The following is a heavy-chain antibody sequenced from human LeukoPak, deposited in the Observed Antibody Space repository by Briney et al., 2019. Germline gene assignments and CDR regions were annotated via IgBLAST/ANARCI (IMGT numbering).Heavy chain of an antibody. V-gene: IGHV5-51*01. Sequence: GESLKISCKGSGYSFTSYWIGWVRQMPGRGLECMGIIYPGDSDTRYSPSFQGQVTISADRSISTAYLQWSSLKASDTAMYYCARHETGPYFDYWGQGTLVTVSS. CDR3: ARHETGPYFDY. J-gene: IGHJ4*02. CDR1: GYSFTSYW. D-gene: IGHD1-1*01. CDR2: IYPGDSDT.